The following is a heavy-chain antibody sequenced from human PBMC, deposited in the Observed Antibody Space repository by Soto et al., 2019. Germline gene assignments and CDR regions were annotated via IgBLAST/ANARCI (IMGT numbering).Heavy chain of an antibody. D-gene: IGHD2-21*02. V-gene: IGHV1-8*01. J-gene: IGHJ4*02. Sequence: QVQLVQSGAEVKKPGASVKVSCKASGYTFTSYDINWVRQATGQGLEWMGWMNPNSGNTGYAQKFRGRVTMTRNTSISTTYMELSSLRSEDTAVYYCARGGLAYCGGDCYSFDYWGQGTLVTVSS. CDR1: GYTFTSYD. CDR2: MNPNSGNT. CDR3: ARGGLAYCGGDCYSFDY.